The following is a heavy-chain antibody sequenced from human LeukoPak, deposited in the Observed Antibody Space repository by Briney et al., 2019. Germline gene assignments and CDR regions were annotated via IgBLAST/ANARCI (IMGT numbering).Heavy chain of an antibody. CDR3: VKSVYSSYYYGSGSFLL. J-gene: IGHJ4*02. D-gene: IGHD3-10*01. V-gene: IGHV3-64D*06. CDR1: GLTFSLNA. Sequence: QPGGSLRLSCAASGLTFSLNAMHWVRQAPGKGLEYVSAITSNGGTTYYADSVKGRFTISRDNSKNTLYLQMSSLRAEDTAVYYCVKSVYSSYYYGSGSFLLWGQGTLVTVSS. CDR2: ITSNGGTT.